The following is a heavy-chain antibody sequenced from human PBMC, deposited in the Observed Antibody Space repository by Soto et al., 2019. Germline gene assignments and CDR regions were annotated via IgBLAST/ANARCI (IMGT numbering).Heavy chain of an antibody. CDR3: ARDPFYGDYVSGAFDI. Sequence: SVKVSCKASGYTFTGYYMHWVRQAPGQGLEWMGGIIPIFGTANYAQKFQGRVTITADESTSTAYMELSSLRSEDTAVYYCARDPFYGDYVSGAFDIWGQGTMVTVSS. D-gene: IGHD4-17*01. V-gene: IGHV1-69*13. CDR2: IIPIFGTA. J-gene: IGHJ3*02. CDR1: GYTFTGYY.